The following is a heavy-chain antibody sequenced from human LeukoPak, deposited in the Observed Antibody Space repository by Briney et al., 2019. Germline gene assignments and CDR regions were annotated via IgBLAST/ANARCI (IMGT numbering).Heavy chain of an antibody. Sequence: SETLSLTCTVSGGSISSYYWSWIRQPAGKGLEWIGRIYTSGSTNYNPSLKSRVTMSVDTSKNQFSLKLSSVTAADTAVYYCARARYYYDSGYYEDYFDYWGQGTLVTVSS. V-gene: IGHV4-4*07. CDR2: IYTSGST. CDR1: GGSISSYY. CDR3: ARARYYYDSGYYEDYFDY. J-gene: IGHJ4*02. D-gene: IGHD3-22*01.